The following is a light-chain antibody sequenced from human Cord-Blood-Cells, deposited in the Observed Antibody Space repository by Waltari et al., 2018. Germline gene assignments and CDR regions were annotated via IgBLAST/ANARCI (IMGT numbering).Light chain of an antibody. CDR1: SSNIGSNY. CDR2: RNN. Sequence: QSVLTQPPSASGTPGQRVTISCSGSSSNIGSNYVYCYQQLPGTAPKLLIYRNNLRPSGVPDRFSGSKSGTSASLATSWLRSEDEADYYCAAWDDSLWVFGGGTKLTVL. J-gene: IGLJ3*02. CDR3: AAWDDSLWV. V-gene: IGLV1-47*01.